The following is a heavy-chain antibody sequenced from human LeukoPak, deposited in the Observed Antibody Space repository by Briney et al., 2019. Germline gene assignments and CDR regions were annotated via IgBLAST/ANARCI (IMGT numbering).Heavy chain of an antibody. CDR3: ARDTRTLTAVTRGQHYYYGLDV. Sequence: ASVRVSCKASGYTFTNYYLHWVRQAPGHGLEWMAIINPSDGGTYYEQKLQGRVTVTRDTSTSTVYMELSSLRSEDTAVYYCARDTRTLTAVTRGQHYYYGLDVWGQGTTVTVSS. D-gene: IGHD4-17*01. CDR2: INPSDGGT. V-gene: IGHV1-46*01. CDR1: GYTFTNYY. J-gene: IGHJ6*02.